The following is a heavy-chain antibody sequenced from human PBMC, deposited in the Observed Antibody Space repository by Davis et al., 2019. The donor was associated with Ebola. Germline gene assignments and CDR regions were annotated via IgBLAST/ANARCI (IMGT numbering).Heavy chain of an antibody. J-gene: IGHJ4*02. CDR1: GFTFSSYS. CDR2: ISSSSSYI. V-gene: IGHV3-21*04. D-gene: IGHD3-22*01. Sequence: GGSLRLSCAPSGFTFSSYSMNWVRQAPGKGLEWVSSISSSSSYIYYADSVKGRFTISRDNAKNSLYRQMNSLKTEDTAVYYCTSPGGDSSCVDYWGQGTLVTVSS. CDR3: TSPGGDSSCVDY.